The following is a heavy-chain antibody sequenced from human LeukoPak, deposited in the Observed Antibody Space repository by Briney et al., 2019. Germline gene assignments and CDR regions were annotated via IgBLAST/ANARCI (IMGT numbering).Heavy chain of an antibody. CDR2: MNPNSGNT. J-gene: IGHJ6*02. V-gene: IGHV1-8*01. CDR3: ARVASDYHYYYGMDV. Sequence: ASVKVSCKASGYTFTSYDINWVRQATGQGLEWMGWMNPNSGNTGYAQKFQGRVTMTRDTSISTAYMELSSLRSEDTAVYFCARVASDYHYYYGMDVWGQGTTATVSS. CDR1: GYTFTSYD.